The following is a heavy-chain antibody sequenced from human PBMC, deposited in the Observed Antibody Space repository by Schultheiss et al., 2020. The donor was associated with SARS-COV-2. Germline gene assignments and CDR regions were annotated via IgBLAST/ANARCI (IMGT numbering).Heavy chain of an antibody. CDR3: ARGPLHYYDTSGYYFEYDWFDP. J-gene: IGHJ5*01. V-gene: IGHV4-30-4*01. CDR1: GGSISSSDYY. D-gene: IGHD3-22*01. CDR2: IHYSGRT. Sequence: SETLSLTCTVSGGSISSSDYYWSWIRQPPGKGLEWIGYIHYSGRTYYNPSLKSRLTILVDTPKNQLSLKLSSVTAADTAVYYCARGPLHYYDTSGYYFEYDWFDPWGQGTLVTVSS.